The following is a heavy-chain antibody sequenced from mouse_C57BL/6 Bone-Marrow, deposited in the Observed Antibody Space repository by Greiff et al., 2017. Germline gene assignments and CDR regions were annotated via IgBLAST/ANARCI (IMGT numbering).Heavy chain of an antibody. Sequence: VQLQQSGAELVRPGTSVKVSCKASGYAFTNYLIEWVKQRPGQGLEWIGVINPGSGGTNYNEKFKGKATLTADKSSSTAYMELRSLTSEDSAVYYCARGGDDGYSYYFDYWGQGTTLTVSS. CDR2: INPGSGGT. CDR1: GYAFTNYL. J-gene: IGHJ2*01. D-gene: IGHD2-3*01. CDR3: ARGGDDGYSYYFDY. V-gene: IGHV1-54*01.